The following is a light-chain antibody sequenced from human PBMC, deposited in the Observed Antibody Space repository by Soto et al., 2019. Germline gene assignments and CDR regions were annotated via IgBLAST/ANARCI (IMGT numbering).Light chain of an antibody. CDR3: QQRYSTPRT. CDR2: AAA. Sequence: DIQMTESPCCLSSSLGEIGTVTCRTSQSISSYLNGYQQKPGKVPNLLMYAAASLQSGGPSRCSGSGSGTDVTLTISSRQPEDVATYYCQQRYSTPRTFGQGTKVDIK. J-gene: IGKJ1*01. CDR1: QSISSY. V-gene: IGKV1-39*01.